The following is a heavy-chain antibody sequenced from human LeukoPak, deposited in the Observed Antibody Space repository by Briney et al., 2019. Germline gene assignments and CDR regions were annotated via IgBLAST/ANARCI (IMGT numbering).Heavy chain of an antibody. CDR2: IKFDGSEK. CDR3: ARAMSSSVVAATEVDY. CDR1: GFSFSSYW. Sequence: PGGSLRLSCAASGFSFSSYWMSWVRQAPGEGLEWVASIKFDGSEKYYVDSVRGRFTISRDNTKNPLYLQMNSLGAEDTAVYYCARAMSSSVVAATEVDYWGQGTLVTVSS. V-gene: IGHV3-7*01. J-gene: IGHJ4*02. D-gene: IGHD2-15*01.